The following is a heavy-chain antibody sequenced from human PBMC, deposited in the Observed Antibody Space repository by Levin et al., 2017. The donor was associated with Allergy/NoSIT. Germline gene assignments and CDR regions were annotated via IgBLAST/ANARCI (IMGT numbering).Heavy chain of an antibody. CDR3: ARDGVDIVIVPAAIDSYNYYYAMDV. V-gene: IGHV4-30-4*01. J-gene: IGHJ6*02. CDR1: GGSIINGDYY. D-gene: IGHD2-2*01. CDR2: IYHSGST. Sequence: LRLSCTVSGGSIINGDYYWSWIRQPPGKGLEWIGYIYHSGSTHYNPSLKSRVTISVDMSKNQFSLKLTSVTAADTAVYYCARDGVDIVIVPAAIDSYNYYYAMDVWGQGTTVTVSS.